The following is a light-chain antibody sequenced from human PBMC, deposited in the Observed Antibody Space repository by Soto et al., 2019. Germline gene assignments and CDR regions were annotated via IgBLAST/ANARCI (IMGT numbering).Light chain of an antibody. Sequence: QSALRQPASVSGSPGQSITISCTGSSSDAGSWYQHHPDKAPKLVIYEGNKRPSGVSDRFSASKSGNTASLTISGLQAEDEGDYYCCSYEGSSIVVFGGGTQLTVL. CDR2: EGN. V-gene: IGLV2-23*01. J-gene: IGLJ2*01. CDR1: SSDAG. CDR3: CSYEGSSIVV.